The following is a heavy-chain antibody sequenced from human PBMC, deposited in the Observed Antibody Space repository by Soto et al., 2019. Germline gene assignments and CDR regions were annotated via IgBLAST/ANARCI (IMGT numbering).Heavy chain of an antibody. CDR1: GGSINSNNL. D-gene: IGHD6-13*01. CDR3: ARDLGSRWLNWFDP. V-gene: IGHV4-4*02. J-gene: IGHJ5*02. Sequence: QVPPQEAGPGLGEPLGTLSLTCAVSGGSINSNNLLSWVRQPPGKGLEGIGENYHCGRTNHNPSLKSRVHRSVDKSTNQFSLKLRSVTAADTAVYYCARDLGSRWLNWFDPWGQGTLVTVSS. CDR2: NYHCGRT.